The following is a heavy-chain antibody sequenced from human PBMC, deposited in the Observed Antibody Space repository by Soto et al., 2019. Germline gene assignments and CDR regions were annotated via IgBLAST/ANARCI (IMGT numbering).Heavy chain of an antibody. D-gene: IGHD6-6*01. V-gene: IGHV3-23*01. Sequence: PGGSLRLSCAASGFTFSNYSMSWVRQAPGKGLEWVSGMNSGGRSYYADSVKGRFTISRDTSKNMLYLQMNSLRADDTAVFYCAKALQYSSSRDYFYYGMDVWGQGTTVTVS. CDR1: GFTFSNYS. CDR3: AKALQYSSSRDYFYYGMDV. J-gene: IGHJ6*02. CDR2: MNSGGRS.